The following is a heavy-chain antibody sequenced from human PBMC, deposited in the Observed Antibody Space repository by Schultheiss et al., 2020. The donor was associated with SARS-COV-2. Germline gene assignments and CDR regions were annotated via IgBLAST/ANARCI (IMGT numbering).Heavy chain of an antibody. D-gene: IGHD5-24*01. CDR2: ISSGSTAI. V-gene: IGHV3-48*01. CDR1: GFTFRSYI. CDR3: VKEGEEMGTS. J-gene: IGHJ4*02. Sequence: LKISCAASGFTFRSYIMNWVRQAPGKGLEWVSYISSGSTAIYYADSVKGRFTISRDNAKNSLDLQMNSLRVDDTAVYYCVKEGEEMGTSWGQGTLVTVSS.